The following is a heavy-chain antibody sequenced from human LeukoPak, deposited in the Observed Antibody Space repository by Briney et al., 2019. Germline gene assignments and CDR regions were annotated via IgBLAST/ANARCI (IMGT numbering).Heavy chain of an antibody. D-gene: IGHD4-11*01. CDR2: INPNSGGT. Sequence: ASVTVSCKASGYTFTVYYIHWVRQAPGQGLEWMGWINPNSGGTTYAQKFQGRVTMTRDTSISTGYMELSRLTSDDTAVYYWARDAIVRDYSNSDYWGQGTLVTVSS. CDR1: GYTFTVYY. CDR3: ARDAIVRDYSNSDY. V-gene: IGHV1-2*02. J-gene: IGHJ4*02.